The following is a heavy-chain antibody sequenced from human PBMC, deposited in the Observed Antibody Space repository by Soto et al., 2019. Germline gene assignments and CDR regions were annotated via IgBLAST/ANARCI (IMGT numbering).Heavy chain of an antibody. CDR1: GYTFTNYG. J-gene: IGHJ4*02. Sequence: QVQLVQSGAEVKKPGASVKVSCKTSGYTFTNYGFNWVRQAPGQGLEWMGWINTYNGETNYAQKFQGRVTMTTDTSTSTDYMELRGLRSDDTAIYDCAASQQFAYWGQGTLVSVSS. CDR3: AASQQFAY. D-gene: IGHD6-13*01. V-gene: IGHV1-18*01. CDR2: INTYNGET.